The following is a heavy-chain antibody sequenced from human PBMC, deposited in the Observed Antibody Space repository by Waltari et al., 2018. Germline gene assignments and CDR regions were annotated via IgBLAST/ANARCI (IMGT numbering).Heavy chain of an antibody. Sequence: QMQLVQSGPEVKKPGTSVKVSCKASGFTFTRSAMQWVRQARGQRLEWIGWIVGGSGNTNYAQKIQERVTITRDRSTRTAYMELSSLRSEDTAVYYCAAELMGLAVIPPASYWGQGTLVTVSS. CDR3: AAELMGLAVIPPASY. D-gene: IGHD6-19*01. CDR1: GFTFTRSA. V-gene: IGHV1-58*02. J-gene: IGHJ4*02. CDR2: IVGGSGNT.